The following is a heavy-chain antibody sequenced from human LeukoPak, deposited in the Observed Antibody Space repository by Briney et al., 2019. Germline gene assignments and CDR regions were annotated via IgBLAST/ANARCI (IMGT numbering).Heavy chain of an antibody. CDR3: AYGGNSFDY. V-gene: IGHV3-30*03. D-gene: IGHD4-23*01. J-gene: IGHJ4*02. CDR1: GFTFSSYG. Sequence: PGGSLRLSCAASGFTFSSYGMHWVRQAPGKGLEWVAVISYDGSNKYYADSVKGRFTISRDNSKNTLYLQMNSLRAEDTAVYYCAYGGNSFDYWGQGTLVTVSS. CDR2: ISYDGSNK.